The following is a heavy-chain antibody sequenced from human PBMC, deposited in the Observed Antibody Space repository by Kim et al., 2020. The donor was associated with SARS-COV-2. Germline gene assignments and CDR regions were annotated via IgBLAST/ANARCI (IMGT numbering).Heavy chain of an antibody. CDR3: ARHHIITIFRVVIRYFDD. CDR2: IYYSGST. CDR1: GGSISSSSYY. D-gene: IGHD3-3*01. V-gene: IGHV4-39*01. J-gene: IGHJ4*02. Sequence: SETLSLTCTVSGGSISSSSYYWGWIRQPPGKGLEWIGSIYYSGSTYYNPSLKSRVTISVDTSKNQFSLKLSSVTAADTAVYYCARHHIITIFRVVIRYFDDWGQGTLVTVSS.